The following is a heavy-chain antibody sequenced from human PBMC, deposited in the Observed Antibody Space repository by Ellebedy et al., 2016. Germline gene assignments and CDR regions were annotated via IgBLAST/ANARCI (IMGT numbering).Heavy chain of an antibody. CDR1: GFTFTTYY. CDR2: IKGDGTEI. D-gene: IGHD6-19*01. J-gene: IGHJ4*02. CDR3: AREKTVAPYYFDY. Sequence: GGSLRLSCAASGFTFTTYYMAWVRQAPGKGLEWVANIKGDGTEIYYVESVKGRFSISRDNSKNSLYLQMSSLKAEDTAVYYCAREKTVAPYYFDYWGQGTLVTVSS. V-gene: IGHV3-7*01.